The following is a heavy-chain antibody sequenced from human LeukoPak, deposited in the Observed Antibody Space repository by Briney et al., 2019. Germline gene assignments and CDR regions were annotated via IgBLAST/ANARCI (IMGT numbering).Heavy chain of an antibody. CDR3: ARDSDYGGNSYYFDY. CDR2: ISYDGSNK. J-gene: IGHJ4*02. D-gene: IGHD4-23*01. CDR1: GFTFSSYA. V-gene: IGHV3-30-3*01. Sequence: GGSLRLSCAASGFTFSSYAMHWVRQAPGKGLEWVAVISYDGSNKYYADSVKGRFTISRDNSKNTLYLQMNSLRAEDTAVYYCARDSDYGGNSYYFDYWGQGTLVTVSS.